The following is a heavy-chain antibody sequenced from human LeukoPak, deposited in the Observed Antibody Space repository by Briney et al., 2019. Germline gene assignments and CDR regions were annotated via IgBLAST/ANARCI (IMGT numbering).Heavy chain of an antibody. CDR3: AKVRGIGIVGATEL. V-gene: IGHV3-23*01. D-gene: IGHD1-26*01. Sequence: GGSLRLSCAASGFTFSSYAMSWVRQAPGKGLEWVSAISGSGGSTYYADSVKGRFTISRDNSKNTLYLQMNSLRAEDTAVYYCAKVRGIGIVGATELWGQGTMVTVS. CDR1: GFTFSSYA. J-gene: IGHJ3*01. CDR2: ISGSGGST.